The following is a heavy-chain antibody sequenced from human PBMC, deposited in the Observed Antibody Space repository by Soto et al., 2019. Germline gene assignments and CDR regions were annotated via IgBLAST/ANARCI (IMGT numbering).Heavy chain of an antibody. J-gene: IGHJ4*02. CDR3: ARAPLYSYSSSYYFDY. CDR2: IFYSGTT. CDR1: GGSITNSSYY. Sequence: SETLSLTCIVSGGSITNSSYYWGWIRQPPGKGLEWIGSIFYSGTTYYNPSLKSRVTISVDTSKSQFSLKLSSVTAADTAVYYCARAPLYSYSSSYYFDYWGQGTLVTVSS. V-gene: IGHV4-39*07. D-gene: IGHD6-6*01.